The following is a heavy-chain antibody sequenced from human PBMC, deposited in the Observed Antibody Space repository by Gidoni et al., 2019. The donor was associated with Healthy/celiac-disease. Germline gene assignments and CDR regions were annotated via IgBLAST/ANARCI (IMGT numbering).Heavy chain of an antibody. J-gene: IGHJ4*02. Sequence: EVQLVESGGVLVKPGGSLSLSCAASGFTFSSYSMNWARQAPGKGLEWVSSISSSSSYIYYADSVKGRFTISRDNAKNSLYLQMNSLRAEDTAVYYCARDLYDSPVDYWGQGTLVTVSS. D-gene: IGHD3-22*01. V-gene: IGHV3-21*01. CDR2: ISSSSSYI. CDR1: GFTFSSYS. CDR3: ARDLYDSPVDY.